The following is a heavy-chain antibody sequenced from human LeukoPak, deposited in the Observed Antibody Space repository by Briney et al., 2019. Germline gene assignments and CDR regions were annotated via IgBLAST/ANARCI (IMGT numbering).Heavy chain of an antibody. J-gene: IGHJ5*02. CDR2: IVVCSGNT. D-gene: IGHD2-15*01. CDR1: GFTFLKSA. Sequence: SVKVSCKDSGFTFLKSAVQWVRQTRGQRLEWIGWIVVCSGNTNYAQKFSERVTITRDMSTSTAYMELSILSSEDKAVYYCVSDVVSAVGVLASWGQGTLVTVSS. CDR3: VSDVVSAVGVLAS. V-gene: IGHV1-58*01.